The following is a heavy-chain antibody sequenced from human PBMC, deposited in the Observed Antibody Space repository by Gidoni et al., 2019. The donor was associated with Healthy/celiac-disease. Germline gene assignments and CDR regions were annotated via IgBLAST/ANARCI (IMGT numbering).Heavy chain of an antibody. CDR3: AKGRRLRPYYYYYGMDV. J-gene: IGHJ6*02. V-gene: IGHV3-30*18. CDR1: GFTFSSYG. D-gene: IGHD2-15*01. CDR2: ISYDGSNK. Sequence: QVQLVESGGGVVQPGRSLRLSCAASGFTFSSYGMLWVRQAPGKGLEWVAVISYDGSNKYYADSVKGRFTISRDNSKNTLYLQMNSLRAEDTAVYYCAKGRRLRPYYYYYGMDVWGQGTTVTVSS.